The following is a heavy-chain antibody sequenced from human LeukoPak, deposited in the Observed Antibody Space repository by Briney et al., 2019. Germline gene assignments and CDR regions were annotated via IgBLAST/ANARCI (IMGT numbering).Heavy chain of an antibody. CDR2: ISGSGGRT. D-gene: IGHD1-26*01. CDR3: AKDDSGSYYPYYYYMDV. J-gene: IGHJ6*03. V-gene: IGHV3-23*01. Sequence: GGSLRLSCAVSGFTFSNYGMSWVRQAPGKGLEWVSTISGSGGRTYYADSVKGRFTISRDNSKNTLYLQMNSLRAEDTAVYYCAKDDSGSYYPYYYYMDVWGKGTAVTISS. CDR1: GFTFSNYG.